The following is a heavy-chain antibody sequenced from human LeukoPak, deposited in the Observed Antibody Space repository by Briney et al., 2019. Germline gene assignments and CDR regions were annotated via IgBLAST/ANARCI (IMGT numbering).Heavy chain of an antibody. CDR2: INPNSGGT. CDR3: ARDRARITMVRGVSLNWFDP. V-gene: IGHV1-2*02. D-gene: IGHD3-10*01. J-gene: IGHJ5*02. Sequence: GASVKVSCKASGYTFTGYYMHWVRQAPGQGLEWMGWINPNSGGTNYAQKFQGRVTMTRDTAISTAYMELSRLRSDDTAVYYCARDRARITMVRGVSLNWFDPWGQGTLVTVSS. CDR1: GYTFTGYY.